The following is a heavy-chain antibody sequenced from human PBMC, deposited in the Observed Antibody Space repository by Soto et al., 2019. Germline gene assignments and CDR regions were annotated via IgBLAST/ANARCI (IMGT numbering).Heavy chain of an antibody. V-gene: IGHV3-23*01. CDR1: GYTFSSYA. CDR2: ISGSGGST. CDR3: AKVLRYFDWLLSY. J-gene: IGHJ4*02. Sequence: GGSLRLSSAASGYTFSSYAMSWVRQAPGKGLEWVSAISGSGGSTYYADSVKGRFTISRDNSKNTLYLQMNSLRAEDTAVYYYAKVLRYFDWLLSYWGQGTLVTVSS. D-gene: IGHD3-9*01.